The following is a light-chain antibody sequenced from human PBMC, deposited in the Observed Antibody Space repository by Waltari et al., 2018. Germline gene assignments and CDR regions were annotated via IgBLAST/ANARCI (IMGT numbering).Light chain of an antibody. V-gene: IGLV2-14*03. J-gene: IGLJ2*01. CDR1: SSDIGGYNF. CDR3: SSYTNSNIFVL. Sequence: QSALTQPASVSGSLGQSITISCTGTSSDIGGYNFVSWYQQQPGKAPKLMIYDVSNRPSGVSNRFSASKSGNTASLTISGLQTEDEADYYCSSYTNSNIFVLFGGGTKVTVL. CDR2: DVS.